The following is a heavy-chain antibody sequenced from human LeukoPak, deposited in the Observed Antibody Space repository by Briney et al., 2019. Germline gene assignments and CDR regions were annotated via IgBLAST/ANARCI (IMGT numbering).Heavy chain of an antibody. CDR3: ARGRGAFHGYENFDF. D-gene: IGHD5-12*01. J-gene: IGHJ4*02. Sequence: GESLKISRRTSGYNFSNFLIGWVRQTPGKGLEWMGILYPDGSDARYSPSFQGEVTISADKSDRTAYLQWRSLKASGTGLYYGARGRGAFHGYENFDFWGQGTLVTVSS. CDR2: LYPDGSDA. CDR1: GYNFSNFL. V-gene: IGHV5-51*01.